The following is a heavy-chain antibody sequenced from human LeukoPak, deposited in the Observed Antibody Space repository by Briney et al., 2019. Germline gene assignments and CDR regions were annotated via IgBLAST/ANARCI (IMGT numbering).Heavy chain of an antibody. J-gene: IGHJ4*02. CDR1: GFTFSSYE. V-gene: IGHV3-48*03. CDR3: ARDGGGGYNYGWGYYFDY. Sequence: GGSLRLSCAASGFTFSSYEMNWVRQAPGKGLEWVSYISSSGSTRYYADSVKGRFTISRDNAKNSLYLQMNSLRAEDTAVYYCARDGGGGYNYGWGYYFDYWGQGTLVTVAS. CDR2: ISSSGSTR. D-gene: IGHD5-18*01.